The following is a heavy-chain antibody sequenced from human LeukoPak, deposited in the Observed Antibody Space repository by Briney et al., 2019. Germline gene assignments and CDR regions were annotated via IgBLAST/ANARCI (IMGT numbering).Heavy chain of an antibody. J-gene: IGHJ4*02. Sequence: PGGFLRLSCAASGFPFNGHWMSWVRQAPGKGLEWVANIEQNGNENFYVDSVKGRFTISRDNAKNSLYLQMNSLRAEDTAVYYCAKYNLYHFDWWGQGTLVTVSS. CDR2: IEQNGNEN. CDR1: GFPFNGHW. V-gene: IGHV3-7*01. D-gene: IGHD1-14*01. CDR3: AKYNLYHFDW.